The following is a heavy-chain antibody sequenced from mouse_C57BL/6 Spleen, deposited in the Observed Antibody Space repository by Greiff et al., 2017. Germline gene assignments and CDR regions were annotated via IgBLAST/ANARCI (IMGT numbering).Heavy chain of an antibody. J-gene: IGHJ2*01. CDR1: GYTFTDYN. V-gene: IGHV1-22*01. Sequence: VQLQQSGPELVKPGASVKMSCKASGYTFTDYNMHWVKQSHGKSLEWIGYINPNNGGTSYNQKFKGKATLTVNKSSSTAYMELRSLTSEDSAVYYCARFDYDGYYCDYWGQGTTLTVSS. CDR3: ARFDYDGYYCDY. D-gene: IGHD2-4*01. CDR2: INPNNGGT.